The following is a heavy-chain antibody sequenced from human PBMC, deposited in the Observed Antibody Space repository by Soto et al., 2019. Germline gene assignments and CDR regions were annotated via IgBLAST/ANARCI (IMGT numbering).Heavy chain of an antibody. CDR3: ARTNYYDTSPRGFYYYYYGMDV. Sequence: SVKVSCKASGGTFSSYAISWVRQAPGQGLEWMGGIIPIFGTANYAQKFQGRVTITADESTSTAYMELSSLRSEDTAVYYCARTNYYDTSPRGFYYYYYGMDVWGQGTTVTVSS. D-gene: IGHD3-22*01. CDR2: IIPIFGTA. V-gene: IGHV1-69*13. J-gene: IGHJ6*02. CDR1: GGTFSSYA.